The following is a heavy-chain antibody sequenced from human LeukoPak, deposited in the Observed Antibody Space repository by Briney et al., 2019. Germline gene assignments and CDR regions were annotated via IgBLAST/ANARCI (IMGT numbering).Heavy chain of an antibody. D-gene: IGHD6-13*01. CDR2: ISWNSGSI. J-gene: IGHJ4*02. CDR1: GFTFDDYA. Sequence: GGSLRLSCAASGFTFDDYAMHWVRQAPGKGLEWVSGISWNSGSIGYADSVKGRFTISRDNAKNSLYLQMNSLRAEDTALYYCAKDGSAAAAQIDYWGQGTLVTVSS. V-gene: IGHV3-9*01. CDR3: AKDGSAAAAQIDY.